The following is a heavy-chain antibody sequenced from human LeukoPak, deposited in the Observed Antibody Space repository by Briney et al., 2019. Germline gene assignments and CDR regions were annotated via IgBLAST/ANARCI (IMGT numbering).Heavy chain of an antibody. CDR3: ARDMLKGAPDYLDH. Sequence: GGSLRHSCAASGFTFRSFAFHWVRQAPDKGLEWVAVIAYDGSVAYVADALKGRFTISRDDSKSTLYLQMNSLRPADTAVYYCARDMLKGAPDYLDHWGQGTLVTVSS. CDR2: IAYDGSVA. CDR1: GFTFRSFA. D-gene: IGHD3-10*02. J-gene: IGHJ4*02. V-gene: IGHV3-30*04.